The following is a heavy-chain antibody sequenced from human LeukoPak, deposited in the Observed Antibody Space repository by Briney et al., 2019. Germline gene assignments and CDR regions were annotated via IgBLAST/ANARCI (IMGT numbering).Heavy chain of an antibody. CDR2: IYYDGSA. V-gene: IGHV4-59*01. J-gene: IGHJ5*02. Sequence: SETLSLTCAVSGGSISTYYWSWIRQPPGKELEWIGYIYYDGSANYNPSLKSRVTISEDTSKNQISLKLSSVTAADTAVYYCARDNIQFDPWGQGTLVTVSS. CDR3: ARDNIQFDP. D-gene: IGHD2/OR15-2a*01. CDR1: GGSISTYY.